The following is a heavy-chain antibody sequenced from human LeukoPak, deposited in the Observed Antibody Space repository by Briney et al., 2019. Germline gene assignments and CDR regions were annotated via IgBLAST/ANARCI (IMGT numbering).Heavy chain of an antibody. CDR1: GYTFTNYG. D-gene: IGHD3-16*02. J-gene: IGHJ4*02. CDR3: ARGAGYDYVWKSYRYYDF. CDR2: ITVDNGNT. V-gene: IGHV1-18*01. Sequence: ASVKVSCKGSGYTFTNYGVSWVRQAPGHGLECIGWITVDNGNTNYAQNFQGRVTMTTDTSTSTVYMELGSLRSDDTAVYYCARGAGYDYVWKSYRYYDFWGQGTLVTVSS.